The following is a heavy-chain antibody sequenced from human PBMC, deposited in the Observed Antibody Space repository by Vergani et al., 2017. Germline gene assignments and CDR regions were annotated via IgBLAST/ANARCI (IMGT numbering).Heavy chain of an antibody. CDR3: ARLMIAAAGTFLRRETYYYYGMDV. CDR2: IYPGDSDT. D-gene: IGHD6-13*01. CDR1: GYSFTSYW. J-gene: IGHJ6*02. V-gene: IGHV5-51*01. Sequence: VQLVQSGAEVKKPGESLKISCKGSGYSFTSYWIGWVRQMPGKGLEWMGIIYPGDSDTRYSPSFQGQVTISADKSISTAYLQWSSLKASDTAMYYCARLMIAAAGTFLRRETYYYYGMDVWGQGTTVTVSS.